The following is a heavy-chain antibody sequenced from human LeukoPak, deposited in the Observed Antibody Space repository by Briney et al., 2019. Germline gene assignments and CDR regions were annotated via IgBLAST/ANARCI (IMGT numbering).Heavy chain of an antibody. CDR3: AKGVRGVIYYYYGMDV. D-gene: IGHD3-10*01. V-gene: IGHV3-23*01. J-gene: IGHJ6*04. CDR1: GFTFSSYA. Sequence: GGSLRLSCAASGFTFSSYAMSWVRQAPGKGLEWVSAISGSGGSTYYADPVKGRFTISRDNSKNTLYLQMNSLRAEDTAVYYCAKGVRGVIYYYYGMDVWGKGTTVTVSS. CDR2: ISGSGGST.